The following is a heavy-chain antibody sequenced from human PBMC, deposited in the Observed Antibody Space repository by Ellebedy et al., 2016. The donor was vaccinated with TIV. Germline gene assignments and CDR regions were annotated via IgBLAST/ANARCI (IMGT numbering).Heavy chain of an antibody. V-gene: IGHV5-51*01. Sequence: GESLKISCKGSGYSFTSYWICWVRQMPGKGLEWMGIIYHGDSDTRYSPSFQGQVTISADKSISPAYLQWSSLKASDTAMYYCARRSTSCYGGGSCGAFDIWGQGTMVTVSS. CDR2: IYHGDSDT. D-gene: IGHD2-2*01. CDR3: ARRSTSCYGGGSCGAFDI. J-gene: IGHJ3*02. CDR1: GYSFTSYW.